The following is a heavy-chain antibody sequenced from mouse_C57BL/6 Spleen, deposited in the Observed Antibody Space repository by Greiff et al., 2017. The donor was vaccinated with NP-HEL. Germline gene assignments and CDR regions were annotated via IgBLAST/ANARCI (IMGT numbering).Heavy chain of an antibody. CDR1: GYSITSGYY. J-gene: IGHJ3*01. D-gene: IGHD2-4*01. V-gene: IGHV3-6*01. CDR2: ISYDGSN. CDR3: ARADDYDVFAY. Sequence: EVQLQESGPGLVKPSQSLSLTCSVTGYSITSGYYWNWIRQFPGNKLEWMGYISYDGSNNYNPSLKNRISITRDTSKNQFFLKLNSVTTEDTATYYCARADDYDVFAYWGQGTLVTVSA.